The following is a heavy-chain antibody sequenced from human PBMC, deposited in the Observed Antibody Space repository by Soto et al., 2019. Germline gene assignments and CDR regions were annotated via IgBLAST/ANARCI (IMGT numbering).Heavy chain of an antibody. Sequence: GGSLRLSCASSGFTFGRYCMHWVREAPGQGPVWVSRINSEGRSTSDAVGVKGRSTISRDNGKNWLNRQMKSLRAEDTAVYYCTRDRYFDWLVPYDYYFSIGGGGPGAMIPVSS. CDR3: TRDRYFDWLVPYDYYFSIGG. CDR2: INSEGRST. J-gene: IGHJ6*02. V-gene: IGHV3-74*01. CDR1: GFTFGRYC. D-gene: IGHD3-9*01.